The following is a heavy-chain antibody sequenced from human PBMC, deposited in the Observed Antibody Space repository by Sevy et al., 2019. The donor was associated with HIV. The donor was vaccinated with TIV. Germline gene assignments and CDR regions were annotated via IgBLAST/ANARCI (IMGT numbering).Heavy chain of an antibody. J-gene: IGHJ4*02. CDR2: IYAGGTA. D-gene: IGHD2-15*01. CDR1: GFDIRSNY. CDR3: ASDYCSRGSCFFDY. Sequence: GGSLRLSCVVSGFDIRSNYMSWVRQAPGKGLEWVSHIYAGGTAYYADSVEGGFTFSRDDSKNTVSLQMRSLRVEDSAVYYCASDYCSRGSCFFDYWGQGIQVTVSS. V-gene: IGHV3-53*01.